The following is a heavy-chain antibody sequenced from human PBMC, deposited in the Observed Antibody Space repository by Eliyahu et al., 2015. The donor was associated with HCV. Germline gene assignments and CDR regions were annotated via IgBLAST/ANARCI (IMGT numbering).Heavy chain of an antibody. CDR1: GFTXSKAW. Sequence: EVQLVESGGGLVKPGGSLRLSCAASGFTXSKAWMSWVRQAPGKGLEWIGRIKSKTDGGTTDYAAPVKGRFTISRDDSKSTLYLQMNSLKTEDTAVYYCTTGAPGGFDYYWDVWDQGTTVTVSS. CDR3: TTGAPGGFDYYWDV. CDR2: IKSKTDGGTT. D-gene: IGHD2-21*02. J-gene: IGHJ6*02. V-gene: IGHV3-15*01.